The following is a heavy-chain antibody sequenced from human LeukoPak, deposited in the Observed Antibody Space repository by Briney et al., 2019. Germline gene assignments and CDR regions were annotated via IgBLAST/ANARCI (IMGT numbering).Heavy chain of an antibody. CDR1: GFTFSDYY. Sequence: PGGSLRLSCAASGFTFSDYYMSWIRQAPGKGLEWVSYVSSSGSTIYYADSVKGRFTISRDNAKNSLYLQMNSLRAEDTAVYYCARSSYVLRYFDWLADAFDIWGQGTMVTVSS. V-gene: IGHV3-11*04. CDR2: VSSSGSTI. D-gene: IGHD3-9*01. CDR3: ARSSYVLRYFDWLADAFDI. J-gene: IGHJ3*02.